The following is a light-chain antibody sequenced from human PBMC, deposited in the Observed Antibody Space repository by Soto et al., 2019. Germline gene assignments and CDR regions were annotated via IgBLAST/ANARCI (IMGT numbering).Light chain of an antibody. Sequence: DIHMTQSPSSLSASVGDRVTVSCRASQRITTYVNWYQQKPGEAPKLLITTSSTLQRGVPSRFSGSGPGTDFTLTISSLQPADFATYFCQQTYSTPYTFGQWTKLEIK. CDR1: QRITTY. CDR3: QQTYSTPYT. CDR2: TSS. V-gene: IGKV1-39*01. J-gene: IGKJ2*01.